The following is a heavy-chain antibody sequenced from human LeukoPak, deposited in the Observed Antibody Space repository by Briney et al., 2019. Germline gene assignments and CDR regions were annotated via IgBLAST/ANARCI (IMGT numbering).Heavy chain of an antibody. CDR1: GYTFTGYN. Sequence: ASVKVSCKASGYTFTGYNMRWVRQAPGQGLEWMGWINPNSSGTNYSQKFQGRVTMTRDTSISTAYMELSRLRSDDTAVYYCARVMVHQGWFDPWGQGTLVTASS. D-gene: IGHD3-10*01. CDR3: ARVMVHQGWFDP. V-gene: IGHV1-2*02. J-gene: IGHJ5*02. CDR2: INPNSSGT.